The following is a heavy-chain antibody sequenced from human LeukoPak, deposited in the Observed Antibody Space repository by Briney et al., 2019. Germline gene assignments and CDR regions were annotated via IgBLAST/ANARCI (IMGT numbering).Heavy chain of an antibody. J-gene: IGHJ4*02. CDR2: IYSGGST. V-gene: IGHV3-66*01. D-gene: IGHD1-26*01. Sequence: GGSLRLSCAASGFTVSSNYMSWVRQAPGKGLEWVSVIYSGGSTYYADPVKGRFTISRDNSKNTLYLQMNSLRAEDTAVYYCAREHVVGATEVDYWGQGTLVTVSS. CDR3: AREHVVGATEVDY. CDR1: GFTVSSNY.